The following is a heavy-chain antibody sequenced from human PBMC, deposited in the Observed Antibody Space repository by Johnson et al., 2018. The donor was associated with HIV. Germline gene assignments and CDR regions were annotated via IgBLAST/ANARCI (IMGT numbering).Heavy chain of an antibody. J-gene: IGHJ3*02. CDR1: GFTFSNYA. Sequence: VQLVESGGGVVQPARSLTLSCAASGFTFSNYAMHWVRHAPGKGLEWVSGNNWNGDNTGYADSLKGRFTISRDNAKNSLYLQMNSLRAEDTAVYYCARGGQLVLDAFDIWGQGTMVTVSS. CDR3: ARGGQLVLDAFDI. D-gene: IGHD6-6*01. V-gene: IGHV3-20*04. CDR2: NNWNGDNT.